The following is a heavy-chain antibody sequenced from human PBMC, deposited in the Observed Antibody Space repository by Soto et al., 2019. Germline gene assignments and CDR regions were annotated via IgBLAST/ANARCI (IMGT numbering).Heavy chain of an antibody. CDR2: IFHSGST. Sequence: PSETLSVTCAISGVSITNTNWWTWVRQPPGKGLEWIGEIFHSGSTNYNPSLKNRVTMSVDKSRNEFSLKVTSVTAADTATYYCARVAQGKCSGPRCHRWFDPWGQGTLVTVSS. V-gene: IGHV4-4*02. CDR3: ARVAQGKCSGPRCHRWFDP. D-gene: IGHD2-2*01. J-gene: IGHJ5*02. CDR1: GVSITNTNW.